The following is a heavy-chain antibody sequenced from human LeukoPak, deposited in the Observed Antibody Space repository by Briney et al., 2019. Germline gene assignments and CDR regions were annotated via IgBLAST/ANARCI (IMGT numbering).Heavy chain of an antibody. CDR1: GFTFSSNW. J-gene: IGHJ4*02. CDR3: ARAPRRLGAASGYFDY. Sequence: GGSLRLSCGASGFTFSSNWMSWVRQAPGKGLEWVANIKQDGSEKYYVDSVKGRFTISRDDSKNTLYLQMNSLRAEDTAVYYRARAPRRLGAASGYFDYWGQGTLVTVSS. D-gene: IGHD2-15*01. V-gene: IGHV3-7*03. CDR2: IKQDGSEK.